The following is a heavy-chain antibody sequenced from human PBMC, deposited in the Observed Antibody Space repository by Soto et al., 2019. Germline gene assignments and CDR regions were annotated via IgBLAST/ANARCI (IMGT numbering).Heavy chain of an antibody. J-gene: IGHJ1*01. CDR3: AKGVPGIAVAGTGYFQH. V-gene: IGHV3-23*01. CDR1: GFSFRNHG. Sequence: GGSLRLSCAASGFSFRNHGMHWVRQAPGKGLEWVSGISGSGDSTYYADSVKGRFTISRDNSKNSLYLQMNSLRAEDTAVYYCAKGVPGIAVAGTGYFQHWGQGTLVTVSS. D-gene: IGHD6-19*01. CDR2: ISGSGDST.